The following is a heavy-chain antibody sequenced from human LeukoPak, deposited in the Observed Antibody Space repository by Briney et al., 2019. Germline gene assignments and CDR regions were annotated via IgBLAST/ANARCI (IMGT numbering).Heavy chain of an antibody. Sequence: SETLSLTCAVSGYSISSGYYWGWIRQPPGKGLEWIGSIYHSGSTYYNPSLKSRVTIPVDTSKNQFSLKLSSVTAADTAVYYCARLGGDHDYGDYGWFDPWGQGTLVTVSS. CDR2: IYHSGST. D-gene: IGHD4-17*01. V-gene: IGHV4-38-2*01. J-gene: IGHJ5*02. CDR3: ARLGGDHDYGDYGWFDP. CDR1: GYSISSGYY.